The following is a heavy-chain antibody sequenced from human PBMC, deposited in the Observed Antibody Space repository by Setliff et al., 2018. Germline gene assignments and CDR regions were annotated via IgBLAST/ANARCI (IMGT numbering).Heavy chain of an antibody. CDR3: AKRRSSSWFGGMDY. D-gene: IGHD6-13*01. CDR2: IYSGGRTT. V-gene: IGHV3-23*03. CDR1: GFALNSYA. Sequence: LRLSCAASGFALNSYAMIWVRQAPGKGLEWVSVIYSGGRTTYYADSVEGRFTISRDSSKNTLYLQMNSLRVEDTAVYYCAKRRSSSWFGGMDYWGQGTLVTVS. J-gene: IGHJ4*02.